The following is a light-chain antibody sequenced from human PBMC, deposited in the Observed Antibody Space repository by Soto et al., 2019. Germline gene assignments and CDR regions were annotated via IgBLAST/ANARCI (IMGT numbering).Light chain of an antibody. CDR3: SSYTTSSAVV. CDR1: SSDVGGYNY. Sequence: QSALTQPASVSGSPGQSITISCTGTSSDVGGYNYVSWSQQHPGKAPKLMIYDVSNRPSGVSNRFSGSKSGNTASLTISVLQAEDEADYYCSSYTTSSAVVFGGVTKLTVL. J-gene: IGLJ2*01. CDR2: DVS. V-gene: IGLV2-14*03.